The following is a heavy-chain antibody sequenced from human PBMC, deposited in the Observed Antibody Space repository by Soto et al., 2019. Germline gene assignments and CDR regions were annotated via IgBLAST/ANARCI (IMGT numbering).Heavy chain of an antibody. D-gene: IGHD6-19*01. CDR3: ARLGSGLDY. Sequence: GESLKISCKGSGNSFPNYWIAWVRQMPGKGLEWMGIIFPGDFDTRYSPSFQGQVTISADKSISTAHLQWNSLKASDTAMYYCARLGSGLDYWGQGTMVTVSS. J-gene: IGHJ4*02. CDR2: IFPGDFDT. V-gene: IGHV5-51*01. CDR1: GNSFPNYW.